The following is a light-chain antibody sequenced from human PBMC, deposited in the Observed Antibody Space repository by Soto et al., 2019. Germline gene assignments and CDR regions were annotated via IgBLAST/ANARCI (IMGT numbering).Light chain of an antibody. J-gene: IGKJ4*01. Sequence: DIQMTQSPSSLSASIGDRFTITCRASQGISNNLVWYQQKPGKAPKLLIYTASTLQSGVPSRFSGSGSGTDFTLTISGLQPEDVATYYCQKYDNAPLTFGGGTKVDIK. V-gene: IGKV1-27*01. CDR3: QKYDNAPLT. CDR2: TAS. CDR1: QGISNN.